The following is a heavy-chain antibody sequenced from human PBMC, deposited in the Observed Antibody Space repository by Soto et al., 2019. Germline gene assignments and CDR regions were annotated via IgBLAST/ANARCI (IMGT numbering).Heavy chain of an antibody. Sequence: GGSLRLSCAASGFTFSSYAMSWVRQAPGKGLEWVSAISGSGGSTYYADSVKGRFTISRDNSKNTLYLQMNSLRAEDTAVYYCAKGPGWVDGVVVPAARPGGYDAFDIWGQGTMVTVSS. CDR2: ISGSGGST. V-gene: IGHV3-23*01. J-gene: IGHJ3*02. CDR3: AKGPGWVDGVVVPAARPGGYDAFDI. D-gene: IGHD2-2*01. CDR1: GFTFSSYA.